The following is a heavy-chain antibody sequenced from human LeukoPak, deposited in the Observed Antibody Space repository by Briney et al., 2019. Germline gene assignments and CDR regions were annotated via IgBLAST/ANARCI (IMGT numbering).Heavy chain of an antibody. CDR3: ARGRSNYYGMDV. CDR2: IYYNGNT. V-gene: IGHV4-61*08. Sequence: SETLSLTCTVSGGSISSGGYYWNWIRRPPGKGLEWIGYIYYNGNTNYSPSLKSRVTMSVDTSKNLFSLKVSSVTAADTAVYYCARGRSNYYGMDVWGQGTTVTVSS. D-gene: IGHD1-26*01. CDR1: GGSISSGGYY. J-gene: IGHJ6*02.